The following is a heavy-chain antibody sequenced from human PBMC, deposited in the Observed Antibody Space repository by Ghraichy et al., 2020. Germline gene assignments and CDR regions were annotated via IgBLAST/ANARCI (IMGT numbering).Heavy chain of an antibody. D-gene: IGHD4-17*01. V-gene: IGHV3-48*02. CDR3: ATVVGAYGQTYFDQ. CDR1: GLTFSTKS. J-gene: IGHJ4*02. Sequence: GGSLRLSCAASGLTFSTKSMSWVRQAPGKGLEWVSYISNSGGSIYYTDSVKGRFTISRDNAKNSLYLQMNSLRDEDTAVYYCATVVGAYGQTYFDQWGQGTLVTVSS. CDR2: ISNSGGSI.